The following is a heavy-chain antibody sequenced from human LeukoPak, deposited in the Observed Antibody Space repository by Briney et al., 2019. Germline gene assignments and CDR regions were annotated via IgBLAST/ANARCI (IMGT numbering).Heavy chain of an antibody. Sequence: SETLSFTCTVSGGTISNYYWSWIRQPAGKRLEWIGRIYTSGSTNYNPSLKSRVTMSVDTSKNQFSLKLSSVTAADTAVYYCARDYYWYFDLWGRGTLVTVSS. CDR3: ARDYYWYFDL. CDR2: IYTSGST. CDR1: GGTISNYY. V-gene: IGHV4-4*07. J-gene: IGHJ2*01.